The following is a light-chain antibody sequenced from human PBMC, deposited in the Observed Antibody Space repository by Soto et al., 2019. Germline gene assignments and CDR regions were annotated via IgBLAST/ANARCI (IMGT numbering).Light chain of an antibody. V-gene: IGLV1-44*01. CDR1: SSNIGANP. CDR2: NND. J-gene: IGLJ2*01. Sequence: QLVLTQPPSASGTHGQRVTISCSAISSNIGANPINWYQQLPGTAPKLLIYNNDQRHSGVPDRFSASKSGTSASLAISGLQSEDEADYYCEAWDGRLYGAVLGGGTKVTVL. CDR3: EAWDGRLYGAV.